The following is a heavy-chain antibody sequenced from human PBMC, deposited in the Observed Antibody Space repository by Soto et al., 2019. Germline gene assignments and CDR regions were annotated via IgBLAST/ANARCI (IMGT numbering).Heavy chain of an antibody. CDR1: GGSISSGGYY. CDR3: ARADYMKRNYSYYGLDV. V-gene: IGHV4-31*03. Sequence: QVQLQESGPGLVKPSQTLSLTGTVSGGSISSGGYYWSWVRQHPGKGLEWIGYIHYSGSTYYTPSHKGRVTISLDTSKNQFSRGLRSVTAADTAVYYCARADYMKRNYSYYGLDVWGQGTTVTVSS. CDR2: IHYSGST. D-gene: IGHD4-4*01. J-gene: IGHJ6*02.